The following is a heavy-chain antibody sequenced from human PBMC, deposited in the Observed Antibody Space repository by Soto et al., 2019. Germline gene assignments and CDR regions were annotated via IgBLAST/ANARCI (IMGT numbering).Heavy chain of an antibody. J-gene: IGHJ6*02. CDR2: INHSGST. D-gene: IGHD2-21*02. CDR1: GGSFSGYY. Sequence: SETLSLTCAVYGGSFSGYYWSLIRQPPGKGLEWIGEINHSGSTVYNPSFKSRVTISVDTSKNQFSLKLNSVTAADTAVYYCARDLWGYCGTDCYPLDVWGQGTTVTVSS. V-gene: IGHV4-34*01. CDR3: ARDLWGYCGTDCYPLDV.